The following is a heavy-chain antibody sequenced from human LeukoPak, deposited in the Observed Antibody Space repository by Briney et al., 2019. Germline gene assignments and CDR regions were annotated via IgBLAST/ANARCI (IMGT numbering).Heavy chain of an antibody. J-gene: IGHJ6*02. CDR3: ARAARTSFTVTFYYYYGMDV. V-gene: IGHV1-69*13. CDR1: GYTFTSYA. Sequence: SVKVSCKASGYTFTSYAISWVRQAPGQGLEWMGGIIPIFGTPNYAQKFQGRVTITADESTSTAYMELSSLRSEDTAVYYCARAARTSFTVTFYYYYGMDVWGQGTTVTVSS. CDR2: IIPIFGTP. D-gene: IGHD4-11*01.